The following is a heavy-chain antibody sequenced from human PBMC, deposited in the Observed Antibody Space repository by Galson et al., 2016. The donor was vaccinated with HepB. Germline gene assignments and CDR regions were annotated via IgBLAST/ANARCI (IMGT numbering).Heavy chain of an antibody. CDR2: ITGNAAET. D-gene: IGHD3-9*01. Sequence: SLRLSCAGSGFIFSTYTMTWVRQAPGKGLEWVSTITGNAAETSFADSVNGRFTVSRDNSKSTLYLQVSSLRAEDTAVYYCVRERGGYFFEYWGQGTPVTVSS. CDR1: GFIFSTYT. V-gene: IGHV3-23*01. J-gene: IGHJ4*02. CDR3: VRERGGYFFEY.